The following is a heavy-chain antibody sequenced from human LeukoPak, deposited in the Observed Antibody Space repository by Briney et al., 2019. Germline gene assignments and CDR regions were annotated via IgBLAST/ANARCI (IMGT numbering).Heavy chain of an antibody. CDR2: ISGSGGST. J-gene: IGHJ4*02. CDR3: AKDQYYYDSSGLIR. D-gene: IGHD3-22*01. CDR1: GFTFSSYG. V-gene: IGHV3-23*01. Sequence: GGSLRLSCAASGFTFSSYGMSWVRQAPGKGLEWVSAISGSGGSTYYADSVKGRFTIPRDNSKNTLYLQMNSLRAEDTAVYYCAKDQYYYDSSGLIRWGQGTLVTVSS.